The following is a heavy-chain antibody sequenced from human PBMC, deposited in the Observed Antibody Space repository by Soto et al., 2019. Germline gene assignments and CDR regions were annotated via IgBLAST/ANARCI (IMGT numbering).Heavy chain of an antibody. CDR1: GFTFSNYG. V-gene: IGHV3-48*02. J-gene: IGHJ4*02. Sequence: EVQLVESGGGLVQPGGSLRLSCATSGFTFSNYGMNWVRQAPGKGLAWVSYISSSIATIQYADSVKGRFTISRDNAKNSLYLQMNSLRDEDTAVYYCARGGAARPDYWGQGNLVTVSS. D-gene: IGHD6-6*01. CDR3: ARGGAARPDY. CDR2: ISSSIATI.